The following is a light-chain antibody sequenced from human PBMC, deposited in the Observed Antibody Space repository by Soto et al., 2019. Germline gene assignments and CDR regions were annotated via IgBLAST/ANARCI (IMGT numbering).Light chain of an antibody. V-gene: IGKV1-17*03. CDR3: LQYNDYPRT. CDR2: AAS. Sequence: DIQMTQSPSAVSASVGDRVTITCRASQGIANYLAWFQQKPGNVPKRLIYAASTLQSGVPSRFSGSGSGTEFTLTIRRLQPEDFATYYCLQYNDYPRTFGQGTKVEIK. J-gene: IGKJ1*01. CDR1: QGIANY.